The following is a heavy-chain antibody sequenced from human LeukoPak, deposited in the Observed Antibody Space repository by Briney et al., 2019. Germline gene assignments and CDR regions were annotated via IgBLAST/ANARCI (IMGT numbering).Heavy chain of an antibody. J-gene: IGHJ6*02. D-gene: IGHD3-3*01. Sequence: PSETLSLTCAVYGGSFSGYYWSWIRQPPGKGLEWIGEINHSGSTNYNPSLKSRVTISVDTSKNQFYLKLSSATDAETAVYYCARARVLRFLEWLSKYYYYGMDVWGQGTTVTVSS. CDR1: GGSFSGYY. CDR3: ARARVLRFLEWLSKYYYYGMDV. V-gene: IGHV4-34*01. CDR2: INHSGST.